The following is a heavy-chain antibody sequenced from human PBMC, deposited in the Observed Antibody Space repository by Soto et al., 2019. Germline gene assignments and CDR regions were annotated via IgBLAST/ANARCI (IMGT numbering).Heavy chain of an antibody. Sequence: QVQLVQSGAEVKKPGSSVKVSCKASGGTFSSYAISWVRQAPGQGHEWMGGIIPIFGTANYAQKFQGRVTITADESTSTAYKELSSLRSEDTAVYYCARGGYTPIPRNHRYYYYFGMDVWGQGTTVTVSS. CDR3: ARGGYTPIPRNHRYYYYFGMDV. CDR2: IIPIFGTA. CDR1: GGTFSSYA. J-gene: IGHJ6*02. V-gene: IGHV1-69*01. D-gene: IGHD5-12*01.